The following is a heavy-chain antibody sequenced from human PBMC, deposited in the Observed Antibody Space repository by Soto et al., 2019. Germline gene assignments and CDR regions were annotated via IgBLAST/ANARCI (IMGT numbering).Heavy chain of an antibody. J-gene: IGHJ4*02. CDR3: AAYGSGSYKPTTFDY. Sequence: QVQLQESGPGLVKPSQTLSLTCTVSGGSISSGGYYWSWIRQHPGKGLEWIGYIYYSGSTYYNPSLTSRVTITVDTSKNHLSLKLSAVTAADTAVYYCAAYGSGSYKPTTFDYWGQGTLVTVSS. CDR1: GGSISSGGYY. V-gene: IGHV4-31*03. CDR2: IYYSGST. D-gene: IGHD3-10*01.